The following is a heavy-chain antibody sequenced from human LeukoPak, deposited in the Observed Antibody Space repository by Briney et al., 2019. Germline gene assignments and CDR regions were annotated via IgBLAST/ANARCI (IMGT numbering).Heavy chain of an antibody. CDR2: INSDGSST. Sequence: GGSLRLSCAASGFSFSSYWMHWVRQAPGKGLVWVSCINSDGSSTTYSDSVRGRFTISRDNAKNTLYLQMNSLRAEDTAVYYCARAVRTHPPADYWGQGTLVTVSS. CDR3: ARAVRTHPPADY. CDR1: GFSFSSYW. V-gene: IGHV3-74*01. D-gene: IGHD3-10*01. J-gene: IGHJ4*02.